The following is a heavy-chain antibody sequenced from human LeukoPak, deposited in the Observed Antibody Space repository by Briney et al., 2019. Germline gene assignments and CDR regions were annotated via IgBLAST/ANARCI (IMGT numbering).Heavy chain of an antibody. CDR3: AGGYNFAGDY. CDR2: IIPILGIA. J-gene: IGHJ4*02. CDR1: GGTFSSYA. Sequence: SVKVSCKASGGTFSSYAISWVRQAPGQGLEWMGRIIPILGIANYAQKFQGRVTITADKSTTTAYMELSTLRFEDTAIYYCAGGYNFAGDYWGQGALVTASS. D-gene: IGHD5-12*01. V-gene: IGHV1-69*04.